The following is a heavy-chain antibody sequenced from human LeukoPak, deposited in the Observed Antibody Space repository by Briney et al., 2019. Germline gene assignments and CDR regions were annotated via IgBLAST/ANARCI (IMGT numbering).Heavy chain of an antibody. CDR1: GGSFSGYY. CDR3: ARDRRTYYDFWRPHNWFDP. J-gene: IGHJ5*02. CDR2: IDHSGST. Sequence: SETLSLTCAVYGGSFSGYYWSWIRQPPGKGLEWIGEIDHSGSTNHNPSLKSRVTISVDTSKNQFSLKLSSVTAADTAVYYCARDRRTYYDFWRPHNWFDPWGQGTLVTVSS. D-gene: IGHD3-3*01. V-gene: IGHV4-34*01.